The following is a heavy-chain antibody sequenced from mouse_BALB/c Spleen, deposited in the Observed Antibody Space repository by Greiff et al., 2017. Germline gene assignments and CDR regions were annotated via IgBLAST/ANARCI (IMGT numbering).Heavy chain of an antibody. Sequence: EVKLVESGGGLVQPGGSRKLSCAASGFTFSSFGMHWVRQAPEKGLEWVAYISSGSSTIYYADTVKGRFTISRDNPKNTLFLQMTSLRSEDTAMYYCARRGVYGYDGAWFAYWGQGTLVTVSA. D-gene: IGHD2-2*01. CDR2: ISSGSSTI. V-gene: IGHV5-17*02. J-gene: IGHJ3*01. CDR3: ARRGVYGYDGAWFAY. CDR1: GFTFSSFG.